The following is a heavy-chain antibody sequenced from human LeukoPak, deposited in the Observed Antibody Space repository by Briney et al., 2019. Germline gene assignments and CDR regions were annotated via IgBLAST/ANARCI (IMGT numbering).Heavy chain of an antibody. CDR2: FDPEDGET. Sequence: ASVKVSCKVSGYTLAELSMPWVRQAPGKGLEWMGGFDPEDGETIYAQKFQGRVTMTEDTSTDTAYMELSSLRSEDTAVYYCATPGGVGLYFDLWGRGTLVTVSS. J-gene: IGHJ2*01. V-gene: IGHV1-24*01. D-gene: IGHD3-16*01. CDR3: ATPGGVGLYFDL. CDR1: GYTLAELS.